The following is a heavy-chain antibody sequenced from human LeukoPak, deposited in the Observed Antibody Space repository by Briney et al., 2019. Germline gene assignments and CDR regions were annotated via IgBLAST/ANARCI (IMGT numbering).Heavy chain of an antibody. Sequence: ASVKVSCKASGYTFTSYGINWVRQAPGQGLEWMGWISAYNGNTNYAQKFQGRVTMTTDTSTTTAYMELRSLRSDDTAVYYCARVSAPFGVPDLTWFDPWGQGTLVTVSS. CDR2: ISAYNGNT. D-gene: IGHD3-3*01. V-gene: IGHV1-18*01. CDR1: GYTFTSYG. J-gene: IGHJ5*02. CDR3: ARVSAPFGVPDLTWFDP.